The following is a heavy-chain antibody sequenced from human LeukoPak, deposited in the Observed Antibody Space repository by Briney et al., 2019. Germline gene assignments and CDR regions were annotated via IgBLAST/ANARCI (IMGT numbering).Heavy chain of an antibody. CDR1: GFTFSSYA. J-gene: IGHJ4*02. V-gene: IGHV3-23*01. CDR2: ISGSGGST. CDR3: AKPSSYGYYVRVPFDY. Sequence: GGSLRLSCAASGFTFSSYAMSWVRQAPGKGLEWVSAISGSGGSTYYADSVKGRFTISRDNSKNTLYLQMNSLRAEDKAVYYCAKPSSYGYYVRVPFDYWGQGTLVTVSS. D-gene: IGHD3-10*02.